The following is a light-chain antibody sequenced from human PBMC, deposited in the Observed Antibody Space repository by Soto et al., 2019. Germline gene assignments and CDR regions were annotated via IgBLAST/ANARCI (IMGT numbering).Light chain of an antibody. CDR3: QQYNNWPIT. V-gene: IGKV3D-15*01. CDR2: GAS. CDR1: QSVNSN. Sequence: EIVMTQSPATLSVSPGERATLSCRASQSVNSNLAWYQQKPGQAPRLLIFGASTRATGIPARFSGSGSGTEFTLTISSLQYEDFAVYYCQQYNNWPITFGQGTRLEIK. J-gene: IGKJ5*01.